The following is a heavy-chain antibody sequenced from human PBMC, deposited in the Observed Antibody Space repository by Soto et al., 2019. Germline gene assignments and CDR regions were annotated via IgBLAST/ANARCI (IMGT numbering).Heavy chain of an antibody. D-gene: IGHD7-27*01. CDR2: ITTSTTYI. Sequence: WGSLRLSCAASGFTFSSYSMNWVRQAPGKGLEWVSSITTSTTYIYYADSVRGRFTISRDNTKTTLYLQMNSLRAEDTAVYYCAGGLDRRLTPLRYWGQGTLVTVSS. CDR1: GFTFSSYS. J-gene: IGHJ4*02. V-gene: IGHV3-21*01. CDR3: AGGLDRRLTPLRY.